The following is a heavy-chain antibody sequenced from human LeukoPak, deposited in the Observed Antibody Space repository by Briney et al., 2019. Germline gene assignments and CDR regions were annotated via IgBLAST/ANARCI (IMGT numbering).Heavy chain of an antibody. Sequence: SETLSLTCTVSGGSISSGGYYWSWIRQHPGKGLEWIGYIYYSGSTYYNPSLKSRVTISVDTSKNQFSLKLSSVTAADTAVYYCEREGYYDSSGYSDYWGQGTLVTVSS. CDR1: GGSISSGGYY. CDR2: IYYSGST. J-gene: IGHJ4*02. CDR3: EREGYYDSSGYSDY. D-gene: IGHD3-22*01. V-gene: IGHV4-31*03.